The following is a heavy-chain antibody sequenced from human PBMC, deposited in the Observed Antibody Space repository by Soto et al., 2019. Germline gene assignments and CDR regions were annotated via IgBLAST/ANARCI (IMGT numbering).Heavy chain of an antibody. J-gene: IGHJ4*02. D-gene: IGHD6-13*01. CDR2: FYNSGGT. CDR3: ARQQAGTGVDY. CDR1: GGSISTDW. V-gene: IGHV4-59*01. Sequence: SETLSLTCTVSGGSISTDWWSWVRQPPGKGLEWIGYFYNSGGTKSNPSLKGRVTISADTSKNQFSLKLTSVTAADTAVYYCARQQAGTGVDYWGQGTLVTVSS.